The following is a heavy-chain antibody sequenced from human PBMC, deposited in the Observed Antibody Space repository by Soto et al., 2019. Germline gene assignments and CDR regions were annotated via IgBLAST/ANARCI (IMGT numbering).Heavy chain of an antibody. CDR2: VNHSGHT. CDR1: GGSF. CDR3: ARGVVGLTIFNY. Sequence: SETLSLTCAVYGGSFWNWIRQPPGKGLEWIGEVNHSGHTNYNPSLKSRVTISVDTSKNQFSLNLSSVTAADTAVYYCARGVVGLTIFNYWSQGTLVTVSS. J-gene: IGHJ4*02. D-gene: IGHD3-3*01. V-gene: IGHV4-34*01.